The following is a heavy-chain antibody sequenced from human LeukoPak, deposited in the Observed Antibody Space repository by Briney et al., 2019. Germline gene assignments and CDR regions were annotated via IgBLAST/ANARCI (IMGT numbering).Heavy chain of an antibody. CDR1: GDSISSYF. J-gene: IGHJ4*02. V-gene: IGHV4-59*01. CDR2: THYSGST. CDR3: ARDQRRDYGDYFDN. D-gene: IGHD3-16*01. Sequence: PETLSLTCTVSGDSISSYFWSWIRQSPGKGLEWIGYTHYSGSTSYNPSLTSRVTISLDTSKNQFYLKLGSVTASDTAFYYCARDQRRDYGDYFDNWGQGTQVTVSS.